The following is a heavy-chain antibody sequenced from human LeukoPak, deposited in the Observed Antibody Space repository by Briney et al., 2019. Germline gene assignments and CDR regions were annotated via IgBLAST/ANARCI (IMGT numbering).Heavy chain of an antibody. J-gene: IGHJ4*02. CDR2: IRKKASNYAT. CDR3: IRYYYDSSGYSVDY. D-gene: IGHD3-22*01. CDR1: GFTFSDSA. V-gene: IGHV3-73*01. Sequence: GGSLRLSCAISGFTFSDSAMHWVRQASGKGLEWVGRIRKKASNYATAYAASVKGRVTISRDDSKKTTFLQMNNLRIDDTAVYYCIRYYYDSSGYSVDYWGQGTLVTVSS.